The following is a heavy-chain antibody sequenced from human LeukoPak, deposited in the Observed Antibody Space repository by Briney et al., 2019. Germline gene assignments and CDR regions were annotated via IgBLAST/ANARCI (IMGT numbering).Heavy chain of an antibody. Sequence: SETLSLTCTVCAASISSYYWSWIRQPPGKGLEWIGYVYYSGSTNYNPSLRGRATMSVDTSKNQFSLKMSSVTAADTAVYYCARDRWLDFWGQGTLVTVSS. D-gene: IGHD2-15*01. CDR2: VYYSGST. CDR1: AASISSYY. V-gene: IGHV4-59*01. CDR3: ARDRWLDF. J-gene: IGHJ4*02.